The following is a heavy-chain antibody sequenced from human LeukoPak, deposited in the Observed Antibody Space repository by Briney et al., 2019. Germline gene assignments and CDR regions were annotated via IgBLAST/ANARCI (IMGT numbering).Heavy chain of an antibody. D-gene: IGHD3-22*01. CDR3: TTRDTTYYYDSSGYYPQWDFGY. CDR1: GFTFSNAW. V-gene: IGHV3-15*01. Sequence: PGGSLRLSCAASGFTFSNAWMSWVRQAPGKGLEWVGRIKSKTDGGTTDYAAPVKGRFTISRDDSKNTLYLQMNSLKTEDTAVYYCTTRDTTYYYDSSGYYPQWDFGYWGQGTLVTVSS. CDR2: IKSKTDGGTT. J-gene: IGHJ4*02.